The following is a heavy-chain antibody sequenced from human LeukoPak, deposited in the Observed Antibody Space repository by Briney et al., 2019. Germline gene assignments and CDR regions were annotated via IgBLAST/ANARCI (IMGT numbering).Heavy chain of an antibody. CDR1: GGSFSGYY. V-gene: IGHV4-34*01. D-gene: IGHD3-16*01. Sequence: SETLSLTCAVYGGSFSGYYWSWIRQPPGKGLGRIGEINHSGSTNYNPSLKSRVTISVDTSKNQFSLKLSSVTAADTAVYYCASMGGFAFDIWGQGTMVTVSS. CDR3: ASMGGFAFDI. CDR2: INHSGST. J-gene: IGHJ3*02.